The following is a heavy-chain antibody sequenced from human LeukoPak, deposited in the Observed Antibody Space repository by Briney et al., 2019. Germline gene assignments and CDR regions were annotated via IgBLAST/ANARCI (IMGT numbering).Heavy chain of an antibody. CDR1: GGSFSGYY. CDR2: IKHSGSP. D-gene: IGHD2-2*01. CDR3: QKTAYEIVVVPAAMDYYFDY. J-gene: IGHJ4*02. Sequence: SKTLSLTCPGYGGSFSGYYRRWIRQPPWNGLDWIGEIKHSGSPNYNPSLKSRVTISVDTSKEQFSLKLSSVTAADTVFFFKQKTAYEIVVVPAAMDYYFDYWGQGTLVTVSS. V-gene: IGHV4-34*01.